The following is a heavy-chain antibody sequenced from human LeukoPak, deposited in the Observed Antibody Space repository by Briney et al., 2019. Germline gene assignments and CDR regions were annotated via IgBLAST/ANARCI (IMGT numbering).Heavy chain of an antibody. V-gene: IGHV4-38-2*02. CDR1: GYSISSGYY. CDR2: IYHSGST. J-gene: IGHJ4*02. CDR3: ATLPGY. Sequence: SETLSLTCTVSGYSISSGYYWGWIRQPPGKGLEWIGSIYHSGSTYYNPSLKSRVTISVDTSKNQFSLKLSSVTAADTAVYYCATLPGYWGQGTLVTVSS.